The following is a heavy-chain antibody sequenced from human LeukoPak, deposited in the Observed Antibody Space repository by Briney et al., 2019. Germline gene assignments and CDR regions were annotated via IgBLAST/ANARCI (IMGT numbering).Heavy chain of an antibody. J-gene: IGHJ4*02. Sequence: GGSLRLSCAASGFTFSSYAMSWVRQAPGKGLEWVGFIRSKAYGGTTEYAASVKGRFTISRDDSKSIAYLQMNSLKTEDTAVYYCTRYYDSSGYYQTTNYFDYWGQGTLVTVSS. D-gene: IGHD3-22*01. V-gene: IGHV3-49*04. CDR2: IRSKAYGGTT. CDR3: TRYYDSSGYYQTTNYFDY. CDR1: GFTFSSYA.